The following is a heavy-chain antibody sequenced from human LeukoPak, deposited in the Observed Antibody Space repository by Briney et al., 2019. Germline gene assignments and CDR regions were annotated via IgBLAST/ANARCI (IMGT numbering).Heavy chain of an antibody. J-gene: IGHJ4*02. CDR2: IKQDGSEK. V-gene: IGHV3-7*03. D-gene: IGHD1-26*01. Sequence: PGGSLKLSCTASGLTLSNYWMIWVRQAPGKGLQWVAKIKQDGSEKYYVDSVKGRFTISRDNAENSLYLRMNSLRVEDTAVYYCAARSSGNPYFWGQGTLVTVSS. CDR1: GLTLSNYW. CDR3: AARSSGNPYF.